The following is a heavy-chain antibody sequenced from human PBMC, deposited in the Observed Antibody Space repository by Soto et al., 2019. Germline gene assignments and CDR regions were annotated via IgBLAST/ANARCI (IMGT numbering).Heavy chain of an antibody. CDR3: ARAPYYPPPYFAY. CDR1: GGTFSSYA. J-gene: IGHJ4*02. V-gene: IGHV1-69*01. Sequence: ASLKVSCKASGGTFSSYAISWVRQAPGQGLEWMGGIIPIFGTANYAQKFQGRVTITADESTSTAYMELSSLRSEDTAVYYCARAPYYPPPYFAYWGQGTLVTVSS. D-gene: IGHD3-10*01. CDR2: IIPIFGTA.